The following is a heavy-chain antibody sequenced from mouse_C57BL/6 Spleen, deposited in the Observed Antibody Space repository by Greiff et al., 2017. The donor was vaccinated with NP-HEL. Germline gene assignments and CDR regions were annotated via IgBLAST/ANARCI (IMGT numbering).Heavy chain of an antibody. CDR2: IYPGDGDT. Sequence: VQLQQSGAELVKPGASVKISCKASGYAFSSYWMNWVKQRPGKGLDWIGQIYPGDGDTNYNGKFKGKATLTADKSSSTAYMQLSSLTSEDSAVYFCATNYYGSSHWYFDVWGTGTTVTVSS. D-gene: IGHD1-1*01. CDR3: ATNYYGSSHWYFDV. V-gene: IGHV1-80*01. CDR1: GYAFSSYW. J-gene: IGHJ1*03.